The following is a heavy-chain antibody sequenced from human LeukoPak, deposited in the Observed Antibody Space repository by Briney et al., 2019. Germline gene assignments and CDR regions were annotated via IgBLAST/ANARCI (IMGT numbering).Heavy chain of an antibody. V-gene: IGHV4-38-2*02. Sequence: PSETLSLTCTVSGYSISSGYYWGWIRQPPGKGLEWIGSFYDSGTIYYKPSLKGRVTISVDKSKNQFSLKVRSVTAAYTAVYFCAREKSRESHIDYWGQGTLVTVSS. CDR2: FYDSGTI. CDR3: AREKSRESHIDY. CDR1: GYSISSGYY. J-gene: IGHJ4*02.